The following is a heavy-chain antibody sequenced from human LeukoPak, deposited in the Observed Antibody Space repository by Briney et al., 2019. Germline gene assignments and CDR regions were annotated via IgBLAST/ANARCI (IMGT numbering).Heavy chain of an antibody. CDR1: GGSISSYY. D-gene: IGHD6-13*01. J-gene: IGHJ5*01. V-gene: IGHV4-59*01. CDR2: IYDSGTT. CDR3: ARTGQQLAFAS. Sequence: SSETLSLTCTVSGGSISSYYWHWIRQPPGKGLEWIGCIYDSGTTNYNPSLKSRVTISGDTAKNQFSLKMSSVTAADTAVYFCARTGQQLAFASWGQGTLVTISS.